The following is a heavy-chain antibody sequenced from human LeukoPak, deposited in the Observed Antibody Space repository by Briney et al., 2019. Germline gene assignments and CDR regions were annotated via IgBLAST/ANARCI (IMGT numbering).Heavy chain of an antibody. CDR3: TTPGVAYCGGDCWGAFDC. V-gene: IGHV3-15*01. Sequence: PGGSLRLSCAASGFTFSNAWMSWVRQAPGKGLEWVGRIKSKTDGGTTDYAAPVKGRFTISRDDSKNTLYLQMNSLKTEDTAVYYCTTPGVAYCGGDCWGAFDCWGQGTLVTVSS. D-gene: IGHD2-21*02. CDR1: GFTFSNAW. J-gene: IGHJ4*02. CDR2: IKSKTDGGTT.